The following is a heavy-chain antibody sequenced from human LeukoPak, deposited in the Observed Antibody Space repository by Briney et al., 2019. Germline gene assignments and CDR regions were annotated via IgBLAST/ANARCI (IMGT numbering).Heavy chain of an antibody. CDR1: GFTLRSFW. Sequence: GGSLRLSCAASGFTLRSFWMTWSRRPPGKGLEGVANIKLDGSEKYYVDSVKGRFTVSRDNAKNSLYLQMNSLRAEDTAVYYCARITSISYYFDYWGLGTLVTVSS. V-gene: IGHV3-7*01. D-gene: IGHD1-20*01. J-gene: IGHJ4*02. CDR2: IKLDGSEK. CDR3: ARITSISYYFDY.